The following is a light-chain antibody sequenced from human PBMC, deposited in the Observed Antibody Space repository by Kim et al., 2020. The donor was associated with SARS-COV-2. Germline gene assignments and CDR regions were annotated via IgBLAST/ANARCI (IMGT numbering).Light chain of an antibody. CDR1: QSVSSGY. CDR2: GAS. Sequence: EIVLTQSPGTLSLSPGESATLSCRASQSVSSGYLAWYQQKPGQAPRLLIYGASSRATGIPYRFSGRGSGTDFTLTISRLEPEYFAVYYWQQYGSSPRTFGQGTKLDIK. J-gene: IGKJ1*01. CDR3: QQYGSSPRT. V-gene: IGKV3-20*01.